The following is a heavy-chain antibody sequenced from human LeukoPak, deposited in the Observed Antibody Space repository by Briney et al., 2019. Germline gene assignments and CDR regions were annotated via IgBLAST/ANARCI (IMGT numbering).Heavy chain of an antibody. V-gene: IGHV4-31*03. J-gene: IGHJ4*02. CDR3: ARYNWNSLFFNNPVYYFDY. D-gene: IGHD1-7*01. CDR1: GGSISSGGYY. Sequence: PSQTLSLTCTVSGGSISSGGYYWSWIRQHPGKGLEWIGYIYYSGSTYYNPSLKSRVTISVDTSKNQFSLKLSSVTAADTAVYYCARYNWNSLFFNNPVYYFDYWGQGTLVTVSS. CDR2: IYYSGST.